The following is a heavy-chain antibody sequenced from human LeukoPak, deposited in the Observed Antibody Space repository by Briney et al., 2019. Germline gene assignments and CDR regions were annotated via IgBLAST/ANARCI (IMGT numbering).Heavy chain of an antibody. J-gene: IGHJ4*02. D-gene: IGHD3-9*01. CDR1: GYTFTSYA. Sequence: ASVKVSCKASGYTFTSYAMNWVRQAPGQGLEWMGWINTNTGNPTYAQGFTGRFAFSLDTSVSTAYLQISSLKAEDTAVYYCARGSDYDILTGSNMGDYWGQGTLVTVSS. CDR2: INTNTGNP. V-gene: IGHV7-4-1*02. CDR3: ARGSDYDILTGSNMGDY.